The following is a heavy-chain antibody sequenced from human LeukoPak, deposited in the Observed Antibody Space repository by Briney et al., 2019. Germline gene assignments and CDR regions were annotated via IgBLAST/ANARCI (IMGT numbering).Heavy chain of an antibody. V-gene: IGHV3-23*01. Sequence: PGGSLRLSCAASGFTFSSYAMSWVRQAPGKGLEWVSSITSSGGSTYYAGSVKGQFTISRDNSKNTLYLQMNSLRAEDTAVYYCAKSASYYDFWSGSTCFDYWGQGTLVTVSS. J-gene: IGHJ4*02. CDR1: GFTFSSYA. CDR3: AKSASYYDFWSGSTCFDY. CDR2: ITSSGGST. D-gene: IGHD3-3*01.